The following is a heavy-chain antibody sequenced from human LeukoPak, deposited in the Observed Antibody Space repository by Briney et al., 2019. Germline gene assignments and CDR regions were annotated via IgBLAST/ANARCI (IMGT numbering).Heavy chain of an antibody. CDR2: ISYSGST. J-gene: IGHJ4*02. Sequence: PSQTLSLTCTVSGGSISSGAYYWSWIRQPPGKGLEWIGYISYSGSTYYNPSLKSRVTISLDTSKNQFSRKLSSVTAAVTAVYYCTRPYDSSGWYYFGYWGQGTLVTVSS. CDR1: GGSISSGAYY. CDR3: TRPYDSSGWYYFGY. V-gene: IGHV4-30-4*01. D-gene: IGHD3-22*01.